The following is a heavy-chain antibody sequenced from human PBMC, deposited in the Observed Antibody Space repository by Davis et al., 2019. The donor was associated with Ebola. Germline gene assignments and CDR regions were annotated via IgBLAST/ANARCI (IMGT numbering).Heavy chain of an antibody. V-gene: IGHV1-8*01. D-gene: IGHD1-26*01. CDR3: ARRVGAKSGFDY. Sequence: ASVKVSCKTSGYTFTTYDINWVRQATGQGLEWMGWMNPNSGNTGYAQQVQDRITMTRNISTGTAYMELNSLRSEDTAVYYCARRVGAKSGFDYWGQGTLVTVSS. CDR1: GYTFTTYD. J-gene: IGHJ4*01. CDR2: MNPNSGNT.